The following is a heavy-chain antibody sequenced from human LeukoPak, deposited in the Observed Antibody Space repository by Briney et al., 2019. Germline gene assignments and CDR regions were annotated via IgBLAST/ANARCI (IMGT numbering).Heavy chain of an antibody. V-gene: IGHV3-30*03. CDR1: GFTFSSYG. D-gene: IGHD6-13*01. Sequence: PGGSLRLSCAASGFTFSSYGMHWVRQAPGKGLEWVAVISYDGSNKYYADSVKGRFTISRDNSKNTLYLQMNSLRAEDTAVYYCATYSSSWYLSHDAFDIWGQGTMVTVSS. CDR3: ATYSSSWYLSHDAFDI. J-gene: IGHJ3*02. CDR2: ISYDGSNK.